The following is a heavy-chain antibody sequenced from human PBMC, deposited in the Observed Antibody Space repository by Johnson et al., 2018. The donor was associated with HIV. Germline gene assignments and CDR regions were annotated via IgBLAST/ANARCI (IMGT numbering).Heavy chain of an antibody. CDR1: GFTLSNYA. CDR3: TRARSWLDLGDAFDI. Sequence: QVQLVESGGGVVQTGRSLRLSCAVSGFTLSNYAMHWVRQAPGKGLEWVAFISNDGSIKFSAEYAASVKGRFTISRDDSKSIAYLQMNSLKTEDTAVYYCTRARSWLDLGDAFDIWGQGTMVTVSS. CDR2: ISNDGSIK. J-gene: IGHJ3*02. D-gene: IGHD6-19*01. V-gene: IGHV3-30-3*01.